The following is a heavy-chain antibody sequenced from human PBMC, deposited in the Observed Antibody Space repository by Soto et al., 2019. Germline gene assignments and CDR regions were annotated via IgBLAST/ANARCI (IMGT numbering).Heavy chain of an antibody. CDR2: ISGSGDST. CDR1: GFTFSSYA. CDR3: AKSGEGYCSGGSCYRGFDY. D-gene: IGHD2-15*01. V-gene: IGHV3-23*01. J-gene: IGHJ4*02. Sequence: EVQLLESGGGLVQPGGSLRLSCAASGFTFSSYAMSWVRQAPGKGLEWVSAISGSGDSTYYADSVKGRFTISRDNSKNTLYLQMNSLRAEDTAVYYCAKSGEGYCSGGSCYRGFDYWGQGTLVTVSS.